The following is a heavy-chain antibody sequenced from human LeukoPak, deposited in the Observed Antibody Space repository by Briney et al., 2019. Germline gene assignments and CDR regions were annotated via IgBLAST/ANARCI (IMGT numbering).Heavy chain of an antibody. Sequence: GESLKISCKGSGYSFTSYWIGWVRQMPGKGLEWMGIIYPGDSETRYSPSFQGQVTISADKSISTAYLQWSSLKASDTAMYYCARVKYEGYSYGPSPYWYFDLWGRGTLVTVSS. CDR1: GYSFTSYW. CDR2: IYPGDSET. CDR3: ARVKYEGYSYGPSPYWYFDL. V-gene: IGHV5-51*01. J-gene: IGHJ2*01. D-gene: IGHD5-18*01.